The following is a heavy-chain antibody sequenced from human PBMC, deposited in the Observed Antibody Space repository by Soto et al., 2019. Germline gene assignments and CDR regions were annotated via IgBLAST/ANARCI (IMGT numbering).Heavy chain of an antibody. J-gene: IGHJ5*02. V-gene: IGHV1-18*01. Sequence: QVQLVQSGAEVKKPGASVKVSCKASGYTFTSYGISWVRQAPGQGLEWMGRISAYNGNTNYAQKLQGTVTMTTDTSTSTAYMELRSLRSDDTAVYYCARVDIVVVVAAATRGFDPWGQGTLVTVSS. D-gene: IGHD2-15*01. CDR3: ARVDIVVVVAAATRGFDP. CDR1: GYTFTSYG. CDR2: ISAYNGNT.